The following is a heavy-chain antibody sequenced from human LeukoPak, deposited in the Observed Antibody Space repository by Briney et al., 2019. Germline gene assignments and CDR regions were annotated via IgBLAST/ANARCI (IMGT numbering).Heavy chain of an antibody. D-gene: IGHD5-12*01. CDR1: GYTFTSYG. Sequence: ASVKVSCKASGYTFTSYGISWVRQAPGQGLEWMGWISAYNGNTNYAQKLQGRVTMTTATSTSTAYMELRSLRSDDTAVYYCAKTGFTTRMVATGGAFDIWGQGTMVTVSS. J-gene: IGHJ3*02. CDR2: ISAYNGNT. V-gene: IGHV1-18*01. CDR3: AKTGFTTRMVATGGAFDI.